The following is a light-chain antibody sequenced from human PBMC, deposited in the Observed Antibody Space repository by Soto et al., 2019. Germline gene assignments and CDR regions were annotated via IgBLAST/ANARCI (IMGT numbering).Light chain of an antibody. CDR2: GNN. CDR1: SSNIGAGYD. V-gene: IGLV1-40*01. CDR3: QSYDGSLSGSV. Sequence: QAVLTQPPSVSGAPGQRVTISCTGSSSNIGAGYDVHWYQQLPGTAPKFLIYGNNNRPSGVPDRFSGSKSGTSASLAITGLQAEDEADYYCQSYDGSLSGSVFGGGTKLTVL. J-gene: IGLJ2*01.